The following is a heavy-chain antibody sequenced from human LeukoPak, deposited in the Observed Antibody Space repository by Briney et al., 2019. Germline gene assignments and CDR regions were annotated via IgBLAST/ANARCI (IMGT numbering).Heavy chain of an antibody. V-gene: IGHV3-23*01. Sequence: GGSLRLSCTASGFTFGDYAMSWVRRAPGRGLEWVSLIFGNGAGTYYADSVKGRFTISRDNSKNTLYLQMNSLRAEDTAVYYCVAREWLIFDYWGQGTLVTVSS. CDR2: IFGNGAGT. CDR3: VAREWLIFDY. J-gene: IGHJ4*02. D-gene: IGHD3-3*01. CDR1: GFTFGDYA.